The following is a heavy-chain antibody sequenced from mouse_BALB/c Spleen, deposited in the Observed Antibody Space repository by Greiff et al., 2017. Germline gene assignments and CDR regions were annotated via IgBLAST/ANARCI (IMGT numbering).Heavy chain of an antibody. D-gene: IGHD1-2*01. Sequence: EVNVVESGGGLVQPGGSRKLSCAASGFTFSSFGMHWVRQAPEKGLEWVAYISSGSSTIYYADTVKGRFTISRDNPKNTLFLQMTSLRSEDTAMYYCARGYYGIYAMDYWGQGTSVTVSS. CDR3: ARGYYGIYAMDY. V-gene: IGHV5-17*02. CDR1: GFTFSSFG. J-gene: IGHJ4*01. CDR2: ISSGSSTI.